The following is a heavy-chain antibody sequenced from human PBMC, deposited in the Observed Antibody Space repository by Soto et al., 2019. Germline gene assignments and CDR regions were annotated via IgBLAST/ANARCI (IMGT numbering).Heavy chain of an antibody. D-gene: IGHD6-19*01. CDR2: IRSKTDGGST. J-gene: IGHJ4*02. Sequence: EVQLVESGGGLVKPGGSLRLSCAASGFTFSNAWMSWVRQPPGKGLEWVGGIRSKTDGGSTDYVAPVKDRFIIASDDSKNMVYLQMNSLKTEDTAMYYCTTGQVAGTRDYWGQGTLVTVSA. CDR3: TTGQVAGTRDY. CDR1: GFTFSNAW. V-gene: IGHV3-15*01.